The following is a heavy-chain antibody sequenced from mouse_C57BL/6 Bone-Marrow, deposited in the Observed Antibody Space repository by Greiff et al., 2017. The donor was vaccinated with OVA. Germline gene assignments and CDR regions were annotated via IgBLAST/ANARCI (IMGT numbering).Heavy chain of an antibody. CDR1: LFSLTIYV. V-gene: IGHV2-5*01. Sequence: QVHVKQSGPGLVQPSTSVSITRTVSLFSLTIYVVHWVRQSPGKGLEWLGVIWRGGSTDYNAAFMSRLSITKDNSKSQVFFKMNSLQADDTAIYYCAKKDDGYYAWFAYWGQGTLVTVSA. CDR2: IWRGGST. J-gene: IGHJ3*01. CDR3: AKKDDGYYAWFAY. D-gene: IGHD2-3*01.